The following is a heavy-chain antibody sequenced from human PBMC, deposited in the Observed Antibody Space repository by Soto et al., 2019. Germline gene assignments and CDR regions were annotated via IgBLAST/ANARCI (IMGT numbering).Heavy chain of an antibody. CDR1: GFTFSSYA. J-gene: IGHJ4*02. CDR2: ISGSGGST. D-gene: IGHD1-26*01. CDR3: AKRYSGSYYAPFDY. Sequence: GGSLRLSCAASGFTFSSYAMSWVRQAPGKGLEWVSAISGSGGSTYYADSVKGRFTISRDNSKNTLYLQMNSLRAEDTAVYYFAKRYSGSYYAPFDYWGQGTLVTVS. V-gene: IGHV3-23*01.